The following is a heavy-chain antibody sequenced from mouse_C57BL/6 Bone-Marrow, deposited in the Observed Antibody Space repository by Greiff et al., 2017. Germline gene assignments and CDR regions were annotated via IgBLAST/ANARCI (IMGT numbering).Heavy chain of an antibody. V-gene: IGHV1-26*01. CDR1: GYTFTDYY. D-gene: IGHD1-1*01. J-gene: IGHJ2*01. CDR2: INPNNGGT. CDR3: SRVTSGVAYYFDY. Sequence: VQLQQSGPELVKPGASVKISCKASGYTFTDYYMNWVKQSHGKSLEWIGDINPNNGGTSYNQKFKGKATLTVDKSSSTAYMELRSLTSEDSAVYYCSRVTSGVAYYFDYWGQGTTLTVSS.